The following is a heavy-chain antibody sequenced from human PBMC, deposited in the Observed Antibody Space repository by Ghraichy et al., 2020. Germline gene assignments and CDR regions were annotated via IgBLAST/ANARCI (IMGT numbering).Heavy chain of an antibody. CDR2: ISDNDRSM. J-gene: IGHJ4*02. Sequence: GESLNISCAASGFTFSSYSMNWVRQAPGKGLEWVSYISDNDRSMFYADSVKGRFAVSRDSAKNSLFLQMNSLRDEDTAVYYCAREIGRAGSSWYWDYWGQGPLFTVSS. CDR3: AREIGRAGSSWYWDY. V-gene: IGHV3-48*02. CDR1: GFTFSSYS. D-gene: IGHD6-13*01.